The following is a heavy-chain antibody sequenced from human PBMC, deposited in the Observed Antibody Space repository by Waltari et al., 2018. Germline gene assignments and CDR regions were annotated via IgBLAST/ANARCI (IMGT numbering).Heavy chain of an antibody. V-gene: IGHV1-46*01. CDR1: GFTFTRYY. J-gene: IGHJ6*02. CDR3: ARVYADYYGLDF. CDR2: INPSDRRT. D-gene: IGHD2-8*01. Sequence: QVQLVQSGAEVRKPGASVKVSCETSGFTFTRYYMHWVRKAPGKGFEWIGIINPSDRRTIYAQQFRGRVTVTRDLATKTVYMELSSLRPEDTAVYYCARVYADYYGLDFWSQGTTVIVSS.